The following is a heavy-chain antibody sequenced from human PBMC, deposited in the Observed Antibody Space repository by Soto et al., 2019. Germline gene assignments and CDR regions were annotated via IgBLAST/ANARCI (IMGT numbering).Heavy chain of an antibody. V-gene: IGHV3-30*18. Sequence: GGSLGLSCAASGFTFSSYEMNWVRQAPGKGLEWVAVISYDGSNKYYADSVKGRFTISRDNSKNTLYLQMNSLRPEDTAVYYCAKDGGDYELGYWGQGTVVTVSS. J-gene: IGHJ4*02. CDR1: GFTFSSYE. CDR2: ISYDGSNK. D-gene: IGHD4-17*01. CDR3: AKDGGDYELGY.